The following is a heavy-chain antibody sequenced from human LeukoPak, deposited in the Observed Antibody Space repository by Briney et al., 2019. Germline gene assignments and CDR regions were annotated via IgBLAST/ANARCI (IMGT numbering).Heavy chain of an antibody. CDR1: GGSISSYY. CDR3: ARLSRGAPGGFDY. D-gene: IGHD2-15*01. J-gene: IGHJ4*02. Sequence: SETLSLTCTVSGGSISSYYWSWIRQPPGKGLEWIGYIYYSGSTNYNPSLKSRVTKSVDTSKNQFSLEVNSVTAADTAVYFCARLSRGAPGGFDYWGQGTLVTVSS. CDR2: IYYSGST. V-gene: IGHV4-59*08.